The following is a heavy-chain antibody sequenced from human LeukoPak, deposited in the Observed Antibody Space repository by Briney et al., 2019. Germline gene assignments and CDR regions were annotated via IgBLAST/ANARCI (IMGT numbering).Heavy chain of an antibody. CDR3: ARHLVVVVAATQYYFDY. CDR2: INHSGST. D-gene: IGHD2-15*01. J-gene: IGHJ4*02. Sequence: SETLSLTCAVYGGSFSGYYWSWIRQPPGKGLEWIGEINHSGSTNYNPSLKSRVTISVGTSKNQFSLKLSSVTAADTAVYYCARHLVVVVAATQYYFDYWGQGTLVTVSS. CDR1: GGSFSGYY. V-gene: IGHV4-34*01.